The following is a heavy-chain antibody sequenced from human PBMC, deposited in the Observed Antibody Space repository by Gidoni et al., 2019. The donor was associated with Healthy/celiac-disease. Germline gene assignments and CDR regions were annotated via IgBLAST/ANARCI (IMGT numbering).Heavy chain of an antibody. CDR1: GGSISSYY. Sequence: QVQLQASGPGLVKPSETLSLTCTVSGGSISSYYWSWLRQPPGKGLEWIGYIYYSGSTNYNPSLKSRVTISVDTSKNQFSLKLSSVTAADTAVYYCARGELLWFRESPKQTPYNWFDPWGQGTLVTVSS. V-gene: IGHV4-59*01. CDR2: IYYSGST. D-gene: IGHD3-10*01. J-gene: IGHJ5*02. CDR3: ARGELLWFRESPKQTPYNWFDP.